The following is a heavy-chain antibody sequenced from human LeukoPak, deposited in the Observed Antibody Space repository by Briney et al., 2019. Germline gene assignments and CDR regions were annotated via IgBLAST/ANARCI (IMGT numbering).Heavy chain of an antibody. CDR2: MRHDGGKT. CDR1: GFTLSKYG. V-gene: IGHV3-30*02. D-gene: IGHD2-15*01. CDR3: ARDDRGYCSDGACYSLWDH. J-gene: IGHJ4*02. Sequence: GGSLRLSCAASGFTLSKYGMHWVRQAPGKGLEWVAFMRHDGGKTNYADSVKGRFTIPRDNSKNTLYLQMSSLRVEDTAVHYCARDDRGYCSDGACYSLWDHWGQGTLVTVSS.